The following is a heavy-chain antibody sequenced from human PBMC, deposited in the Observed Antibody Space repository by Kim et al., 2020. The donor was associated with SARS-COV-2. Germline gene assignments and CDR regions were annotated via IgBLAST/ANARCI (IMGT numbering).Heavy chain of an antibody. CDR2: IKSDGTKT. V-gene: IGHV3-74*01. J-gene: IGHJ3*02. CDR3: AKDGRTGITAASAFDI. Sequence: GGSLRLSCAASGFTFSTYWMHWVRQVPGKGLVWVSLIKSDGTKTNYADSAKGRFTISRDNAKTTLYLQMNSLRAEDTAVYYCAKDGRTGITAASAFDIWGHGTIVTVSS. CDR1: GFTFSTYW. D-gene: IGHD1-20*01.